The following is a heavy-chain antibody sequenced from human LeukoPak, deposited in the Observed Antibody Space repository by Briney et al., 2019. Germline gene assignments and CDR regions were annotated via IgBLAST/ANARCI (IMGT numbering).Heavy chain of an antibody. CDR3: AKDESSYDYVWGPNPDY. D-gene: IGHD3-16*01. V-gene: IGHV3-30*02. J-gene: IGHJ4*02. CDR2: IRYEGNEK. Sequence: PGGSLRLSCVASGFTFSYYGMHWVRQAPGKGLEWVAFIRYEGNEKYYADSVKGRFTISRDNSKNTLYLQMNSLRAEDTAVYYCAKDESSYDYVWGPNPDYWGQGTLVTVSS. CDR1: GFTFSYYG.